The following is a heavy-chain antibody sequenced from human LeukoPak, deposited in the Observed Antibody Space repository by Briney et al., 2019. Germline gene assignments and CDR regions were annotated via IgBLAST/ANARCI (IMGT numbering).Heavy chain of an antibody. V-gene: IGHV4-34*01. CDR1: GGSFSGYY. Sequence: PSETLSLTCAVYGGSFSGYYWSWIRQPPGKGLEWIGEINHSGSTNYNPSLKSRVTISVDTSKNQFSLKLSSVTAADTAVYYCARAGYGSGSYYMYNWLDPWGQGTLVTVSS. J-gene: IGHJ5*02. D-gene: IGHD3-10*01. CDR3: ARAGYGSGSYYMYNWLDP. CDR2: INHSGST.